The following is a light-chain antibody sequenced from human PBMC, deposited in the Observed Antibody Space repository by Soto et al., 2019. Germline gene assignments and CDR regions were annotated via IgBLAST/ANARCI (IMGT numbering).Light chain of an antibody. CDR1: QSISSW. CDR2: KAS. J-gene: IGKJ1*01. CDR3: QQYNDNWT. Sequence: DIQLTQSPSTLSASVGDRGTITCRASQSISSWLAWYQQKPGTAPKLMIYKASTLHSGVPSRFSGSGSGTEFTLTISSLQPDYSATYYCQQYNDNWTFGQGTKVEIK. V-gene: IGKV1-5*03.